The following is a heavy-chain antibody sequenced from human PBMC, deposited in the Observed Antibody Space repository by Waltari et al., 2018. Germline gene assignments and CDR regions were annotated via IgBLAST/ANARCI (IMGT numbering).Heavy chain of an antibody. CDR1: GDSINSGDYY. CDR2: SFYSGSP. D-gene: IGHD1-20*01. V-gene: IGHV4-30-4*08. Sequence: QVQLQESGPGLVKPSQTLSLTCSVSGDSINSGDYYWTWIRQPPGKGLEWIGHSFYSGSPYYNPSLKSRVFISIDASKNQFSLKVNSVTAADTAVYFCAVSNNWNRYYFDSWGQGTLVTVSS. J-gene: IGHJ4*02. CDR3: AVSNNWNRYYFDS.